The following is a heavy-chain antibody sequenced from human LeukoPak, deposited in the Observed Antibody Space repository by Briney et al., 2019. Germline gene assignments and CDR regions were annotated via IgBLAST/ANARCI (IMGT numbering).Heavy chain of an antibody. V-gene: IGHV1-69*06. CDR2: IIPIFGTA. J-gene: IGHJ3*01. D-gene: IGHD3-22*01. CDR1: GGTFSSYA. CDR3: ASPPPYDSSGYYWN. Sequence: SVKVSCTASGGTFSSYAISWVRQAPGQGLEWMGGIIPIFGTANYAQKFQGRVTITADKSTSTAYMELSSLRSEDTAVYYCASPPPYDSSGYYWNWGQGTMVTVSS.